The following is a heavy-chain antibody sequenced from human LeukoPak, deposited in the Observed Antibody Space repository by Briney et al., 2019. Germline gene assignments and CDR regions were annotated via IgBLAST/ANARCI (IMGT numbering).Heavy chain of an antibody. D-gene: IGHD1-26*01. CDR3: ARETRWELLQPVSAFDI. J-gene: IGHJ3*02. CDR1: GYTFTGYY. Sequence: ASVKVSCKASGYTFTGYYMHWVRQAPGQGLEWMGWINPNSGGTNYAQKFQGRVTVTRDTSISTAYMELSRLRSDDTAVYYCARETRWELLQPVSAFDIWGQGTMVTVSS. V-gene: IGHV1-2*02. CDR2: INPNSGGT.